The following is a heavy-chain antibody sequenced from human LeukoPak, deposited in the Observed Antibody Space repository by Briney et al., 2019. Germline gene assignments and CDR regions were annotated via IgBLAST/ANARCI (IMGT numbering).Heavy chain of an antibody. CDR1: GGSISGYY. D-gene: IGHD3-10*01. Sequence: SETLSLTCTVSGGSISGYYWSWIRQPPGKGLEWIGNLYYSGSTYYNPSLKSRVTISVDTSKNQFSLKLSSVTAADTAVYYCARNAVPGYFDYWGQGTLVSVSS. CDR2: LYYSGST. J-gene: IGHJ4*02. CDR3: ARNAVPGYFDY. V-gene: IGHV4-59*04.